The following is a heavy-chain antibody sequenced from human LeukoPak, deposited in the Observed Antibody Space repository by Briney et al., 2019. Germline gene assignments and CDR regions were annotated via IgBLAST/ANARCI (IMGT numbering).Heavy chain of an antibody. D-gene: IGHD2-15*01. CDR1: GFTFSNFW. J-gene: IGHJ4*02. CDR2: IKEDGSEK. CDR3: STALDN. V-gene: IGHV3-7*01. Sequence: GGSLRLSCAASGFTFSNFWMDWVRQAPGKGLEWVANIKEDGSEKYYVDSVKGRFTISRDNADNSLYLQMDSLRAEDTAVYYCSTALDNWGQGTLVTVSS.